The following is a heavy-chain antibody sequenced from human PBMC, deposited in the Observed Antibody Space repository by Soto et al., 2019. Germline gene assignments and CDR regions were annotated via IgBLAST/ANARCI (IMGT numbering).Heavy chain of an antibody. D-gene: IGHD2-15*01. J-gene: IGHJ4*02. V-gene: IGHV1-69*13. CDR1: GGTFSSYA. Sequence: ASVKVSCKASGGTFSSYAISWVRQAPGQGLEWMGGIIPIFGTANYAQKFQGRVTITADESTSTAYMELRSLRSDDTAVYYCARTPPLEPVHFDYWGQGTLVTVSS. CDR2: IIPIFGTA. CDR3: ARTPPLEPVHFDY.